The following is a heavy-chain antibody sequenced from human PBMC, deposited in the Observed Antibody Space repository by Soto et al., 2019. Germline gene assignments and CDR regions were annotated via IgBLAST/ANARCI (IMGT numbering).Heavy chain of an antibody. CDR1: GGSISSSSYY. CDR2: IYYSGST. V-gene: IGHV4-39*01. J-gene: IGHJ4*02. CDR3: ARRPHACAPFDY. Sequence: QLQLQESGPGLVKPSETLSPTCTVSGGSISSSSYYWGWIRQPPGKGLEWIGSIYYSGSTYYNPSLKSRVTISVDTSKNPFSLKLSSVTAADTAVYYCARRPHACAPFDYWGQGTLVTVSS.